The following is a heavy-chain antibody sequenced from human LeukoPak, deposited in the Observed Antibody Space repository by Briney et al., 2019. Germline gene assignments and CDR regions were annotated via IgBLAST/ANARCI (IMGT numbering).Heavy chain of an antibody. J-gene: IGHJ6*02. Sequence: ASVKVSCKASGYTFTSYDINWVRQATGQGLEWMGWMNPNSGNTGYAQRFQGRVTMTRNTSISTAYMELSSLRSEDTAVYYCARGEGIAVAGTLGYYYYYGMDVWGQGTTVTVSS. CDR3: ARGEGIAVAGTLGYYYYYGMDV. CDR2: MNPNSGNT. CDR1: GYTFTSYD. D-gene: IGHD6-19*01. V-gene: IGHV1-8*01.